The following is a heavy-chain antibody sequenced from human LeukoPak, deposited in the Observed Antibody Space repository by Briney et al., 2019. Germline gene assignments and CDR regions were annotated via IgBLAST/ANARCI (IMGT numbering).Heavy chain of an antibody. D-gene: IGHD3-22*01. Sequence: ASVKVSCKSSGYTFTSYAMNWVRQAPGQGIEWMGWININTGNPTYAQGFTGRFVFSLDTSVSTAYLQISSLKAEDTAVYYCARESEYYYDTSTYSGDDYWGQGTLVTVSS. CDR1: GYTFTSYA. J-gene: IGHJ4*02. V-gene: IGHV7-4-1*02. CDR2: ININTGNP. CDR3: ARESEYYYDTSTYSGDDY.